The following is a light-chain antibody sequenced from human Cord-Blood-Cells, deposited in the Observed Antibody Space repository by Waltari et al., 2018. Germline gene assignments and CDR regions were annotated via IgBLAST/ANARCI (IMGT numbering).Light chain of an antibody. V-gene: IGLV2-14*03. Sequence: QSALTQPASVSGSPGQSITISCTGTSSDVGGYNYVSWYQQHPGKAPKLMIYDVSNRPSGVSNRFAGYQSCNKGSLTISGLQAEDEADYYCSSYTSSSTWVFGGGDKLTVL. CDR2: DVS. J-gene: IGLJ3*02. CDR1: SSDVGGYNY. CDR3: SSYTSSSTWV.